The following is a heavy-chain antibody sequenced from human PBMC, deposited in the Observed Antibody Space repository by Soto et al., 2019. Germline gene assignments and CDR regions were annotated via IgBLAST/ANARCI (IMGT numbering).Heavy chain of an antibody. V-gene: IGHV1-18*01. CDR2: ISPYNDYT. CDR1: GYTFIRYG. Sequence: QVRLVQSAGEVKKPGASVKVSCKTSGYTFIRYGITWVRQAPGQGLEWMGWISPYNDYTNYAQKFQGRVTRTADTSTKTVYLELRPLTSDDTAVYYCARGGFYDGVLGKLSHYGVDVWGQGTTVSVSS. D-gene: IGHD3-16*01. J-gene: IGHJ6*02. CDR3: ARGGFYDGVLGKLSHYGVDV.